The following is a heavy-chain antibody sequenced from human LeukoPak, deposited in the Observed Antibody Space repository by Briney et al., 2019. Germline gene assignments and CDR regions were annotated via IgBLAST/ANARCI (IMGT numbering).Heavy chain of an antibody. CDR2: ISSSSSYI. D-gene: IGHD6-19*01. CDR3: ARVEEYSSGEHFDY. CDR1: GFTFSSYS. V-gene: IGHV3-21*01. Sequence: GGSLRLSCAASGFTFSSYSTNWVRQAPGKGLEWVSSISSSSSYIYYADSVKGRFTISRDNAKNSLYLQMNSLRAEDTAVYYCARVEEYSSGEHFDYWGQGTLVTVSS. J-gene: IGHJ4*02.